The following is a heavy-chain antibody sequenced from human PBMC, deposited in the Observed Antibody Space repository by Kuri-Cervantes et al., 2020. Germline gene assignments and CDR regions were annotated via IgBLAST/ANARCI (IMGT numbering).Heavy chain of an antibody. D-gene: IGHD3-10*01. CDR2: IYTSGST. J-gene: IGHJ4*02. Sequence: ESLKISCTVPGGSISSYYWSWIRQPAGKGLEWIGRIYTSGSTNYNPSLKSRVTMSVDTSKNQFSLKLSSVTAADTAVYYCARGGRGEDYFDYWGQGTLVTVSS. V-gene: IGHV4-4*07. CDR1: GGSISSYY. CDR3: ARGGRGEDYFDY.